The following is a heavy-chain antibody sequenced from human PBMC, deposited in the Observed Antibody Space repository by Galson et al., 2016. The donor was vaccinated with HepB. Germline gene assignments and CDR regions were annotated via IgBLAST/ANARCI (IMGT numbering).Heavy chain of an antibody. J-gene: IGHJ6*02. CDR2: IISSSTYI. D-gene: IGHD2-2*01. CDR3: ARELLGYCTSTTCSLTGGMDV. Sequence: SLRLSCAASGFTFSSYSMNWVRQAPGKGLEWVSSIISSSTYILYADSVKGRFTISRDNAKNSLYLQMKSLRAEDTVVYYCARELLGYCTSTTCSLTGGMDVWGQGTTVTVSS. CDR1: GFTFSSYS. V-gene: IGHV3-21*01.